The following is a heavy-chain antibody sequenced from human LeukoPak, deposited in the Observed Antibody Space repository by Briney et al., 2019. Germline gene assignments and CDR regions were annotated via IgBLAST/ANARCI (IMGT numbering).Heavy chain of an antibody. J-gene: IGHJ4*02. D-gene: IGHD3-3*01. Sequence: GGSLRLSCAASGFTFSSYWMSWVRQAPGKGLEWVANIKQDGSGKYYVDSVKGRFTISRDNAKNSLYLQMNSLRAEDTAVYYCAREGITIFGVVTPYDYWGQGTLVTVSS. V-gene: IGHV3-7*01. CDR1: GFTFSSYW. CDR2: IKQDGSGK. CDR3: AREGITIFGVVTPYDY.